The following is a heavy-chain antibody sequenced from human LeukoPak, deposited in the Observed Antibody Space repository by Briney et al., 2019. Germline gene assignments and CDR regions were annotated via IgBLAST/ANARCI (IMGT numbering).Heavy chain of an antibody. J-gene: IGHJ4*02. CDR1: GGSISSYY. CDR2: LYHSETT. CDR3: ARDRGGSSGWSESFEY. D-gene: IGHD6-19*01. Sequence: SETLSLTCTVSGGSISSYYWSWIRQSPGKGLERIGYLYHSETTKYNPSLKSRVTISVDTSKNQLSLHLTSVTAADTAVYYCARDRGGSSGWSESFEYWGQGTLVTVSS. V-gene: IGHV4-59*01.